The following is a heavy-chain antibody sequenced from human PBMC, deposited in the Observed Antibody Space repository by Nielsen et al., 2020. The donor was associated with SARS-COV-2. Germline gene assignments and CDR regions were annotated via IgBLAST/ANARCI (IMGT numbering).Heavy chain of an antibody. CDR2: ISGSGGST. J-gene: IGHJ4*02. D-gene: IGHD4-17*01. Sequence: GESLKISCAASGFTFSSYAMSWVRQAPGKGLEWVSAISGSGGSTYYADSVKGRFTISRDNSKNTLYLQMNSLRAEDTAVYYCVKDGARGDYGYFDYWGQGTLVTVSS. CDR3: VKDGARGDYGYFDY. CDR1: GFTFSSYA. V-gene: IGHV3-23*01.